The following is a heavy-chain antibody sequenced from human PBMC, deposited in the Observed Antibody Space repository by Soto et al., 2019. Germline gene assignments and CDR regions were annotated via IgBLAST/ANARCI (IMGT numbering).Heavy chain of an antibody. CDR1: GGSISSFA. CDR2: IIPIFDSA. D-gene: IGHD6-19*01. V-gene: IGHV1-69*12. J-gene: IGHJ5*02. Sequence: QVQLVQSGAEVKKPGSSVKVSCKASGGSISSFAISWVRQAPGQGLDWMGGIIPIFDSANYAQKFQGRVTITADASTSTVYMELSSPRSEDTAVYYCAGDDGSGWFCEAAWGQGTLVTVSS. CDR3: AGDDGSGWFCEAA.